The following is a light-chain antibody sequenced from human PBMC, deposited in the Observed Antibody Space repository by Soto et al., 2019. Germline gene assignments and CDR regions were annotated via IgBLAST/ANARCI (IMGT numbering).Light chain of an antibody. CDR1: QSISNW. Sequence: DIQMTQSPSTLSASVGDRVTITCRASQSISNWLAWYQQIPGKAPKLLIYDASSLESGVPSRFSGSGSGTEFTLTISSLQPDDFATYYCQQYNSYSPYTFGQGTKLGSN. CDR2: DAS. J-gene: IGKJ2*01. V-gene: IGKV1-5*01. CDR3: QQYNSYSPYT.